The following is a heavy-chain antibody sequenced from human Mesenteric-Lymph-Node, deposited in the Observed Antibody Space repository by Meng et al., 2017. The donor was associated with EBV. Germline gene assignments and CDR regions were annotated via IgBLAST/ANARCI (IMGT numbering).Heavy chain of an antibody. CDR1: GGSIRSSSYY. CDR2: IYYSGST. J-gene: IGHJ5*02. CDR3: ARESGHTNR. D-gene: IGHD2-2*01. Sequence: QLQVQESGPGLVKPSEPLSLTCTVSGGSIRSSSYYWGWIRQPPGKGLEWIGSIYYSGSTYYNPSLKSRVTISVDTSKNQFSLKLSSVTAADTAVYYCARESGHTNRWGQGTLVTVSS. V-gene: IGHV4-39*01.